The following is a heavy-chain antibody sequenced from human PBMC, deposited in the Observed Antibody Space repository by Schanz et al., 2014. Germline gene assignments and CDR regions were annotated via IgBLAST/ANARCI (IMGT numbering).Heavy chain of an antibody. CDR2: ISASGGDT. CDR3: ARKMKLGVYGGKGHDSLDI. J-gene: IGHJ3*02. CDR1: GFTFSSYA. D-gene: IGHD4-17*01. V-gene: IGHV3-23*04. Sequence: VQLVESGGGVVQPGRSLRLSCAASGFTFSSYAMSWVRQAPGKGLEWLSVISASGGDTYYADSVKGRFTISRDSAENSLYLQMNALRAEDTAVYYCARKMKLGVYGGKGHDSLDIWGQGTMVTVSS.